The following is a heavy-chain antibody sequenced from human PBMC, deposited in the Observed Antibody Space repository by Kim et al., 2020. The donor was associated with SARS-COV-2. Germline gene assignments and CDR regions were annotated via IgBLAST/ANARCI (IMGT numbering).Heavy chain of an antibody. CDR1: GFPFDDYA. Sequence: GGSLRLSCAVSGFPFDDYAMHWVRQAPGKGLERVSGLSWSSGSIGYADSVKGRFTISRDNAKNSLYLQMNSLRAEDTALYYCAKDMSYYGSGSYYDYWGQGTLVSVSS. D-gene: IGHD3-10*01. V-gene: IGHV3-9*01. J-gene: IGHJ4*02. CDR3: AKDMSYYGSGSYYDY. CDR2: LSWSSGSI.